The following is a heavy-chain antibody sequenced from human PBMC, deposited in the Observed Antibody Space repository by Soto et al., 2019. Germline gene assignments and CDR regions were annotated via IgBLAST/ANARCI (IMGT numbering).Heavy chain of an antibody. CDR1: GGTFSSYA. CDR2: IIPIFGTA. Sequence: SVKVSCKASGGTFSSYAISWVRQAPGQGLEWMGGIIPIFGTANYAQKFQGRVTITADESTSTAYMELSSLRFEDTAVYYCARGRRWELFYGMDVWGQGTTVTVSS. J-gene: IGHJ6*02. CDR3: ARGRRWELFYGMDV. D-gene: IGHD1-26*01. V-gene: IGHV1-69*13.